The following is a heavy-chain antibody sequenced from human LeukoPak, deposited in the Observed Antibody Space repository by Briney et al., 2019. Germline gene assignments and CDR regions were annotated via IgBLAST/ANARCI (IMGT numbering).Heavy chain of an antibody. D-gene: IGHD6-19*01. CDR3: ARWSSDWENNYFDP. Sequence: SETLSLTCTVSFGSISSDSHYWGWIRQPPGNRLEWIASIYYGGTTQYNPSLKSRATISIDASNNRFSLRLTSATAADTAVYYCARWSSDWENNYFDPWGQGILVTVSS. CDR1: FGSISSDSHY. J-gene: IGHJ5*02. CDR2: IYYGGTT. V-gene: IGHV4-39*07.